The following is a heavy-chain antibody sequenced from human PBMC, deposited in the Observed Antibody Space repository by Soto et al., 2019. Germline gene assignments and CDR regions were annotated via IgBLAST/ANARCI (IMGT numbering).Heavy chain of an antibody. CDR1: GGSFSGYY. CDR2: INHSGST. V-gene: IGHV4-34*01. Sequence: SETLSLTCAVYGGSFSGYYWSWIRQPPGKGLEWIGEINHSGSTNYNPSLKSRVTISVDTSENQFSLKLSSVTAADTAVYYCARGRYGSGSGNYYYMDVWGKGTTVTVSS. CDR3: ARGRYGSGSGNYYYMDV. D-gene: IGHD3-10*01. J-gene: IGHJ6*03.